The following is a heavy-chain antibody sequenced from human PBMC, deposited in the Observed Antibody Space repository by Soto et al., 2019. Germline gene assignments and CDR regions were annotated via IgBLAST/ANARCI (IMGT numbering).Heavy chain of an antibody. V-gene: IGHV1-3*01. CDR1: GYTFIKNA. D-gene: IGHD6-19*01. CDR3: ARGNSDGWYHDY. J-gene: IGHJ4*02. CDR2: IGAGDGAT. Sequence: ASVKVSFKTSGYTFIKNAVHWVRQAPGQRLEWMGWIGAGDGATKYSQKFQGRVTFSSDISATTVYMEVNGLRSEDTAVYYCARGNSDGWYHDYWGQGTLVTVSS.